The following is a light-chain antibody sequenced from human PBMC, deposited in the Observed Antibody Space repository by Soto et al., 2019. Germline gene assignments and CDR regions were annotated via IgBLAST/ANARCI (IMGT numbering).Light chain of an antibody. J-gene: IGKJ4*01. CDR1: ESISDY. CDR3: QQSYSTPLT. Sequence: DIQMAQSPSSLSASVGDRVTITCRASESISDYLNWYQQKPGKAPKVLIYAASNLQSGVPSRFSGAGSGTVYTLTIGSLQPEDFATYFCQQSYSTPLTFGGGTKVEIK. CDR2: AAS. V-gene: IGKV1-39*01.